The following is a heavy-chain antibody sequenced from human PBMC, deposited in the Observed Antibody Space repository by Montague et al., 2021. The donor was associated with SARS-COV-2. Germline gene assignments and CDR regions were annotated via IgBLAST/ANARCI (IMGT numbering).Heavy chain of an antibody. CDR1: GGSFSDNY. Sequence: SETLSLTCAVYGGSFSDNYWSWIRKHPGKGLEWIGEINHRGTSNYNPSLKSRVSISVDTSKNRFSLYLGSVTAADTAVYYCARGRQHFNMIVVVMTGGEYYFDYWGQGTLVTVSS. J-gene: IGHJ4*02. D-gene: IGHD3-22*01. CDR2: INHRGTS. V-gene: IGHV4-34*01. CDR3: ARGRQHFNMIVVVMTGGEYYFDY.